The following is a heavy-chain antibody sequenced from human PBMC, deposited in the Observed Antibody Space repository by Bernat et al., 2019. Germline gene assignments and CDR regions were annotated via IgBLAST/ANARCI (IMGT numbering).Heavy chain of an antibody. CDR3: AKDGRGYSYGTYYFDY. Sequence: EVQLLESGGGLVQPGGSLRLSCAASGFTFSSYAMSWVRQAPGKGLEWVSAISGSGGSTYYADSVKGRFTISRDNSKNTLYLQMNSLRAEDTAVYYCAKDGRGYSYGTYYFDYWGQGTLVTVSS. CDR1: GFTFSSYA. CDR2: ISGSGGST. V-gene: IGHV3-23*01. D-gene: IGHD5-18*01. J-gene: IGHJ4*02.